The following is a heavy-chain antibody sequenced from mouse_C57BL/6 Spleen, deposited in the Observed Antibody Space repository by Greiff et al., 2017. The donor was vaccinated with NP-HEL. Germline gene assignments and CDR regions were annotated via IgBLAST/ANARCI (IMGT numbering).Heavy chain of an antibody. V-gene: IGHV1-61*01. Sequence: QVQLQQPGAELVRPGSSVKLSCKASGYSFTSYWMDWVKQRPGQGLEWIGNIYPSDSETHYNQKFKDKATLTVDKSSSTAYMQLSSLTSEDSAVYYCARDGYYFDYWGQGTTLTVSS. CDR2: IYPSDSET. J-gene: IGHJ2*01. CDR1: GYSFTSYW. CDR3: ARDGYYFDY. D-gene: IGHD2-3*01.